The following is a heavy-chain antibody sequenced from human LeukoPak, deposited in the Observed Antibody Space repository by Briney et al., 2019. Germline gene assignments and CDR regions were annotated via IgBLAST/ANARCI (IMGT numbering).Heavy chain of an antibody. CDR3: AWRDGYSFDF. J-gene: IGHJ4*02. CDR1: GYTFTTHD. Sequence: ASVKVSCRTSGYTFTTHDINWVRQATGQALEWMGWMNPKSGNTGYAQKFQGRVTMTRNTSISTAYMELSSLRSGDTAVCYCAWRDGYSFDFWGQGTLVTVSS. V-gene: IGHV1-8*01. D-gene: IGHD5-24*01. CDR2: MNPKSGNT.